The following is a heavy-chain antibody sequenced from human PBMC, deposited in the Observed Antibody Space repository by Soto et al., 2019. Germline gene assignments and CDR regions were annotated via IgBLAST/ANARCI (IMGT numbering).Heavy chain of an antibody. V-gene: IGHV4-59*01. D-gene: IGHD3-10*01. J-gene: IGHJ4*02. CDR3: ARLRGSGSFPQAADYFDD. CDR1: GGSISSYY. Sequence: PSETLSLTCTVSGGSISSYYWSWIRQPPGKGLEWIGYIYYSGSTNYNPSLKSRVTISVDTSKNQFSLKLSSVTAADTAVYYCARLRGSGSFPQAADYFDDWGQGTLVTVSS. CDR2: IYYSGST.